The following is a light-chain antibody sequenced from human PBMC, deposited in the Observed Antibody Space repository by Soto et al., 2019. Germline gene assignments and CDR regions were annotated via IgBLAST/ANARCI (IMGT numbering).Light chain of an antibody. CDR2: DVT. J-gene: IGLJ2*01. V-gene: IGLV2-11*01. CDR3: SSYTTSSALV. Sequence: QSALTQPRSVSGSPGQSVTISCTGTSSDVGGYNYVSWYQRHPGKAPKLIISDVTKRPSGVPDRFSGSKSGNTASLTISGLQTEDEADYYCSSYTTSSALVFGGGTKLTVL. CDR1: SSDVGGYNY.